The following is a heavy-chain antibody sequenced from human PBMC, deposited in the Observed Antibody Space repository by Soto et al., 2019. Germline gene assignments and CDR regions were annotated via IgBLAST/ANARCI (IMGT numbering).Heavy chain of an antibody. CDR3: AREGAYNQDSSGYELDY. CDR1: GGSVSSGSYY. J-gene: IGHJ4*02. D-gene: IGHD3-22*01. V-gene: IGHV4-61*01. Sequence: QVQLQESGPGLVKPSETLSLTCTVSGGSVSSGSYYWSWIRQPPGRGLEWIGYIYYTGSTKYNASLASQITISIDTTNNQCALKRNSVTAADTAVYYCAREGAYNQDSSGYELDYWGQGTLVIVSS. CDR2: IYYTGST.